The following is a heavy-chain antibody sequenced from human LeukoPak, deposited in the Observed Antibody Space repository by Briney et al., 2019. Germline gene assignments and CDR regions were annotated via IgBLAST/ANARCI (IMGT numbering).Heavy chain of an antibody. J-gene: IGHJ6*03. CDR3: ARDPYSGGYGDYYYYYMDV. V-gene: IGHV3-30*03. Sequence: GGSLRLSCAASGFTFSSYGMNWVRQSPGKGLEWVAVILHDGSNKYYADSVKGRFTISRDNSKNTMYLQMNSLRDEDTAVYYCARDPYSGGYGDYYYYYMDVWGKGTTVTISS. CDR1: GFTFSSYG. CDR2: ILHDGSNK. D-gene: IGHD1-26*01.